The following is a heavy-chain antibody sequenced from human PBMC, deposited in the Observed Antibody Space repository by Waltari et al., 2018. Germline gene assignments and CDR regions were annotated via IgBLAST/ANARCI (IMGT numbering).Heavy chain of an antibody. D-gene: IGHD1-26*01. J-gene: IGHJ4*02. Sequence: EVQLVESGGGLIQPGGSLRLSCAASGFTFSSYWMQWVRQAPGKGLVWVSRSNSEGRSISYADAVKCRFTISRDNAKNTLFLQMNSLRAEDTAVYYCARSPFGGSKFDSWGQGTLVTVSS. CDR1: GFTFSSYW. V-gene: IGHV3-74*01. CDR3: ARSPFGGSKFDS. CDR2: SNSEGRSI.